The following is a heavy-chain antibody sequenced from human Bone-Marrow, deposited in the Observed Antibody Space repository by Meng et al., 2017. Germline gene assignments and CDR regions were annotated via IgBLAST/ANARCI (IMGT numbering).Heavy chain of an antibody. CDR1: VGSFSGYY. D-gene: IGHD6-6*01. CDR2: IYHSGST. V-gene: IGHV4-34*01. CDR3: ARGKSNSSPPFDP. Sequence: QVQLQQWCAGLLKSSETLSLTCAVYVGSFSGYYCSGIRQPPGKGLEWIGYIYHSGSTYYNPSLKSRVTISVDTSKNQFSLKLSSVTAADTAVYYCARGKSNSSPPFDPWGQGTLVTVSS. J-gene: IGHJ5*02.